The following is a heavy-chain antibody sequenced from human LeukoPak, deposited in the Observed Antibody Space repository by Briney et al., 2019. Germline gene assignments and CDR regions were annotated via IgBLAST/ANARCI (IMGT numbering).Heavy chain of an antibody. V-gene: IGHV4-4*02. Sequence: SGTLSLTCAVSGGSISSSNWWSWVRQPPGKGLEWIGEIYHRGSTNYNPSLKSRVTISADKSKNQFSLKLSSVTAADTAVYYCARVGYSYGYDYWGQGTLVTVSS. CDR2: IYHRGST. J-gene: IGHJ4*02. D-gene: IGHD5-18*01. CDR3: ARVGYSYGYDY. CDR1: GGSISSSNW.